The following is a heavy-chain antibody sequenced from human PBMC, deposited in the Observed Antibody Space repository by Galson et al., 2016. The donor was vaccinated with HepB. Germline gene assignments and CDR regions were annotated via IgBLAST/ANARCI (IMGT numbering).Heavy chain of an antibody. V-gene: IGHV1-18*04. CDR1: GYTFTNYD. Sequence: SVKVSCKASGYTFTNYDISWVRQAPGQGLEWMGWISGYNGNTNYAQKLQGRVTMTTDTSTNTAYMELRSLSSDDTAVYYCARQWSESYYTGWLVDYWGQGTLVTVSS. D-gene: IGHD1-26*01. CDR2: ISGYNGNT. J-gene: IGHJ4*02. CDR3: ARQWSESYYTGWLVDY.